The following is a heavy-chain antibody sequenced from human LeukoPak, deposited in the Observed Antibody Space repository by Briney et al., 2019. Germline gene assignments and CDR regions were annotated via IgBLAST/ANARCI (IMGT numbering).Heavy chain of an antibody. J-gene: IGHJ6*02. D-gene: IGHD2-15*01. CDR2: IHPDESDT. V-gene: IGHV5-51*01. CDR1: GYSFTSYW. CDR3: ARHGPLAGDYFYGLDV. Sequence: GESLKISCKGLGYSFTSYWIAWVRQMPGKGLECMGIIHPDESDTTYSPSFQGQVTISADKSINPAYLQWSSLKASDTAMYYCARHGPLAGDYFYGLDVWGQGTTVNVSS.